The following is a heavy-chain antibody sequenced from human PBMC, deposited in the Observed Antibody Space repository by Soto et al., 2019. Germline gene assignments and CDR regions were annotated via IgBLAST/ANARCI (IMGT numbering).Heavy chain of an antibody. J-gene: IGHJ4*02. CDR1: GFTFSRHW. Sequence: EVQLVESGGGLVQPGGSLRLPCAASGFTFSRHWMTWVRQAPGKGLEYVANIKEDGSQKYYVDSVKGRFTISRDNAKNSVYLQMNSLRAEDTALYYCARDTYGDYGQVLDYWGQGTLVTVSS. CDR3: ARDTYGDYGQVLDY. V-gene: IGHV3-7*01. CDR2: IKEDGSQK. D-gene: IGHD4-17*01.